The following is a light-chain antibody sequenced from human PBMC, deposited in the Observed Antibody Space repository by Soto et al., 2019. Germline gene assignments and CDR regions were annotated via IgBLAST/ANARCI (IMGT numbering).Light chain of an antibody. CDR2: KVS. V-gene: IGKV2-30*01. Sequence: DVVMTQSPLSLPVTLGQPASISCRSSQSLVYSDGNTYLNWFQQRPGQSPRRLIYKVSNRDSGVPDRFGGSASGTDFTLKISRVEAEDVRVYYCMQGTHWPPSYTFGQGTKLEIK. CDR1: QSLVYSDGNTY. J-gene: IGKJ2*01. CDR3: MQGTHWPPSYT.